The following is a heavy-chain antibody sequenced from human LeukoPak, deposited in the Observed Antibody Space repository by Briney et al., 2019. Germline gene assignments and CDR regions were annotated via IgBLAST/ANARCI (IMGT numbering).Heavy chain of an antibody. Sequence: SETLSLTCTVSGGSISSYYWSWIRQPPGKGLEWIGYIYYSGSTYYNPSLKSRVTMSVDTSKNQFSLKLSSVTVADTAVYYCARGERYCSSTSCYAKCFDPWGQGTLVTVSS. J-gene: IGHJ5*02. CDR1: GGSISSYY. V-gene: IGHV4-59*08. CDR2: IYYSGST. D-gene: IGHD2-2*01. CDR3: ARGERYCSSTSCYAKCFDP.